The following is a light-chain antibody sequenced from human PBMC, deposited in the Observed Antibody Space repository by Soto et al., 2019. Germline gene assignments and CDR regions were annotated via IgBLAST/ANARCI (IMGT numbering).Light chain of an antibody. CDR2: DAS. Sequence: ESVYLESPATLYLSPGERATLSCRASQSVSSYLAWYQQKPGQAPRLLIYDASNRATGIPARFSGSGSGTDFTLTISSLEPEDFAVYYCQQRSNWPPWTFGQGTKVDI. CDR1: QSVSSY. J-gene: IGKJ1*01. CDR3: QQRSNWPPWT. V-gene: IGKV3-11*01.